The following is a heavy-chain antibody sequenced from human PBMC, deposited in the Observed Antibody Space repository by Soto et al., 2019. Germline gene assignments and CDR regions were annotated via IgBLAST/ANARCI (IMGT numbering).Heavy chain of an antibody. Sequence: EVQLVESGGGLVQPGGSLRVSCAASGFTLRSHRIHWVRQAPGKGLEWVSRIDTDGGGTSYADSVKGRFTISTDNAKNTVYRQMNGLRAEDTAVYYCATVFGLWGQGTLVTVSS. CDR1: GFTLRSHR. CDR3: ATVFGL. D-gene: IGHD3-16*01. CDR2: IDTDGGGT. J-gene: IGHJ4*02. V-gene: IGHV3-74*01.